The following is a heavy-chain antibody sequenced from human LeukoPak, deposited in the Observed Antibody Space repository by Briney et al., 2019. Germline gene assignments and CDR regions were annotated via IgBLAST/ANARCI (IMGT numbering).Heavy chain of an antibody. V-gene: IGHV4-61*02. CDR1: GGSISSGSYY. CDR2: IYTSGST. CDR3: ARDLGAPYAFDI. D-gene: IGHD1-26*01. Sequence: SQTLSLTCTVSGGSISSGSYYWSWIRQPAGKGLEWIGRIYTSGSTNYNPSLKSRVTISVDTFKNQFSLKLSSVTAADTAVYYCARDLGAPYAFDIWGQGTMVTVPS. J-gene: IGHJ3*02.